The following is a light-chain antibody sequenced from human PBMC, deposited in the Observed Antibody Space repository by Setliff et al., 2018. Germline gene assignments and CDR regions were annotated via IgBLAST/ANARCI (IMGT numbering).Light chain of an antibody. J-gene: IGLJ2*01. Sequence: VLTQPASVSGSPGQSITISCTGTSSDVGGYNYVSWYQQHPGKAPKLMIYDVSNRPSGVSNRFSGSKSGNTASLTISGLQAEDEADYYCSSYTSSSTLKVFGGGTKVTVL. V-gene: IGLV2-14*03. CDR2: DVS. CDR3: SSYTSSSTLKV. CDR1: SSDVGGYNY.